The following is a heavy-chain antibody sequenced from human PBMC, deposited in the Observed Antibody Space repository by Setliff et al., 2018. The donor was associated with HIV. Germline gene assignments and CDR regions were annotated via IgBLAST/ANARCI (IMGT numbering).Heavy chain of an antibody. CDR3: ARSIKAALRADAFDV. J-gene: IGHJ3*01. CDR2: IYYGGST. V-gene: IGHV4-59*01. Sequence: SETLSLTCTVSGDSITTNYWSWIRQSPGKGLEWIGSIYYGGSTNYNPSLKSRVTISLDTSRNQVFLNLTSVTAADTAVYYCARSIKAALRADAFDVWGQGTMVTVSS. D-gene: IGHD2-15*01. CDR1: GDSITTNY.